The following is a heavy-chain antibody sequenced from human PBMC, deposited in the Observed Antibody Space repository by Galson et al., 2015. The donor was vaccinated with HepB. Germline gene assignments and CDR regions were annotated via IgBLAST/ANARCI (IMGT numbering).Heavy chain of an antibody. CDR3: ARALSDYYDTSCGPFDY. CDR2: ISAYNGNT. J-gene: IGHJ4*02. CDR1: GYTLTNYG. D-gene: IGHD3-22*01. V-gene: IGHV1-18*04. Sequence: CKASGYTLTNYGFSWLRQAPGQGLEWMGWISAYNGNTIYAQKLQARVTMTTDTSTSTAYVELRNLRSDDAAVYYCARALSDYYDTSCGPFDYWGQGTLVTVSS.